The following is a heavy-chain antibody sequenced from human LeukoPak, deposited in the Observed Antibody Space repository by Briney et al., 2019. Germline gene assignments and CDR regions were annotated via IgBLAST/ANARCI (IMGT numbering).Heavy chain of an antibody. D-gene: IGHD5-18*01. CDR3: AREYVDTAMVTH. J-gene: IGHJ4*02. CDR1: GFTVSSNY. CDR2: IYSGGST. V-gene: IGHV3-53*01. Sequence: GGSLRLSCAASGFTVSSNYMSWVRQAPGKGLEWVSVIYSGGSTYYADSVKGRFTISRDNSKNTLYLQMNSPRAEDTAVYYCAREYVDTAMVTHWGQGTLVTVSS.